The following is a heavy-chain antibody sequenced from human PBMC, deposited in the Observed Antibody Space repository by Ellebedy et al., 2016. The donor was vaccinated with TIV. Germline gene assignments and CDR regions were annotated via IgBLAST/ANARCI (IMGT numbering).Heavy chain of an antibody. Sequence: GESLKISCAASGFSFSDYNMNWVRQAPGKGLYWVSSISSSSTYIYYADSVKGRFTISRDNAKNSLYLHMNSLRAEDTAVYYCVKSIGGAGSLWGQGTLVTVSS. J-gene: IGHJ4*02. CDR1: GFSFSDYN. CDR3: VKSIGGAGSL. V-gene: IGHV3-21*01. CDR2: ISSSSTYI. D-gene: IGHD6-19*01.